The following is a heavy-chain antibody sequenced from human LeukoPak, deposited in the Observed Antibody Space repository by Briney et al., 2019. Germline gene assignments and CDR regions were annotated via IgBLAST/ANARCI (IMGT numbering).Heavy chain of an antibody. CDR3: ARGPYDFWSGSYFDY. J-gene: IGHJ4*02. D-gene: IGHD3-3*01. CDR1: GYTFTGYY. CDR2: INPNSGGT. Sequence: ASVKVSCKASGYTFTGYYMHWVRQAPGQGLEWMGWINPNSGGTNYAQKFQGRVTMTRDTSTSTVYMELSSLRSEDTAVYYCARGPYDFWSGSYFDYWGQGTLVTVSS. V-gene: IGHV1-2*02.